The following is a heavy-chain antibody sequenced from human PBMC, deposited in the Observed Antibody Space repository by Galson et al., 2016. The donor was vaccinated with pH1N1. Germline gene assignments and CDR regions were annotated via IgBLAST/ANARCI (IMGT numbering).Heavy chain of an antibody. CDR1: GYMFSTYG. CDR3: AKGTLPGYYDY. D-gene: IGHD3-22*01. CDR2: ISGYNGNT. J-gene: IGHJ4*02. V-gene: IGHV1-18*01. Sequence: SVKVSCKASGYMFSTYGINWVRKAPGQGPEWMGRISGYNGNTTYAQKFQARISMTIDKSTSTVYMDLRSLRFDDTAVYYCAKGTLPGYYDYWGQGTLVTVSS.